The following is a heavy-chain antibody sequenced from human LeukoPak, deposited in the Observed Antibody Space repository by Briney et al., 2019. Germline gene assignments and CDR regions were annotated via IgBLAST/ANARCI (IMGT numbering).Heavy chain of an antibody. CDR1: GGSISSGGYY. Sequence: SQTLSLTCTVSGGSISSGGYYWSWIRQHPGKGLEWIGYIYYSGSTYYNPSLKSRVTISVDTSKNQFSLKLSPVTAADTAVYYCARVSVVAALFEPWGQGTLVTVSS. J-gene: IGHJ5*02. CDR3: ARVSVVAALFEP. D-gene: IGHD6-25*01. V-gene: IGHV4-31*03. CDR2: IYYSGST.